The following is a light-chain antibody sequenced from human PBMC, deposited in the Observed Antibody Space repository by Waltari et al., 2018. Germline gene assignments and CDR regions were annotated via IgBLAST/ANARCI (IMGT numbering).Light chain of an antibody. CDR3: QAWDTKV. V-gene: IGLV3-1*01. CDR2: QHS. Sequence: SYELTQPPSVSVSPGQTASITCSGDKLGDRYVSWYQQKPGQSPVLVISQHSKRPSRLPQRSSGSTSGKTATRAISGTQAMDEADYYCQAWDTKVFGGGTKLTVL. CDR1: KLGDRY. J-gene: IGLJ2*01.